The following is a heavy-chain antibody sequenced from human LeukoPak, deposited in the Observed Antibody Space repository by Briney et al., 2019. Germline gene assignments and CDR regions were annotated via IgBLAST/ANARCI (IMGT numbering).Heavy chain of an antibody. J-gene: IGHJ4*02. CDR1: GGSISSSSYY. V-gene: IGHV4-39*01. CDR2: IYYSGST. Sequence: PSETLSLTCTVSGGSISSSSYYWGWIRQPPGKGLEWVGSIYYSGSTYYNPSLKSRVTISVDTSKNQCSLKLSSVTAADTAVYYCARRGGDSSGYYPEGFDYWGQGTLVTVSS. CDR3: ARRGGDSSGYYPEGFDY. D-gene: IGHD3-22*01.